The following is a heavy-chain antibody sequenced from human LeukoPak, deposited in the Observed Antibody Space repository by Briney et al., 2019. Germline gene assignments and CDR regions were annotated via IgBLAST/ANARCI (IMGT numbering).Heavy chain of an antibody. D-gene: IGHD2-2*01. V-gene: IGHV3-7*01. CDR1: GFTFSSDW. J-gene: IGHJ4*02. Sequence: GGSLRLSCGASGFTFSSDWMGWVRQAPGKGLEWVANIKQDGSEKYYVDSVKGRFTISRDNDKNSLYLQMNSLRVEDTAVYYCAREARSGYCTSISCYDYWGQGTLVTVPS. CDR3: AREARSGYCTSISCYDY. CDR2: IKQDGSEK.